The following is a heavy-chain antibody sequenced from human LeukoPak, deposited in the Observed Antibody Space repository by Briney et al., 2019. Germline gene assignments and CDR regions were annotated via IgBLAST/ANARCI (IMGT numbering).Heavy chain of an antibody. J-gene: IGHJ4*02. D-gene: IGHD3-10*01. CDR2: IYHSGST. CDR3: ASDRWFGEMGY. CDR1: GYSISSGYY. Sequence: SETLSLTCTVSGYSISSGYYWGWIRQPPGKGLEWIGSIYHSGSTYYNPSLKSRVTISVDTSKNQFSLKLSSVTAADTAVYYCASDRWFGEMGYWGQGTLVTVSS. V-gene: IGHV4-38-2*02.